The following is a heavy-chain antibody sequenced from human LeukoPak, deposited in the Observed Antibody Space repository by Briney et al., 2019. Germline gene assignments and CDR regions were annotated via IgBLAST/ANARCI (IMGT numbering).Heavy chain of an antibody. J-gene: IGHJ4*02. CDR2: ISGGGGST. CDR3: AKAHLKAAAIAVAGRPFDY. Sequence: GGSLRLSCAASGLIFSSYAMSWVRQAPGKGLEWVSTISGGGGSTYYADSVKGRFTISRDNSKNTLYLQMNSLRAEDTAVYYCAKAHLKAAAIAVAGRPFDYWGQGTLVTVSS. D-gene: IGHD6-19*01. CDR1: GLIFSSYA. V-gene: IGHV3-23*01.